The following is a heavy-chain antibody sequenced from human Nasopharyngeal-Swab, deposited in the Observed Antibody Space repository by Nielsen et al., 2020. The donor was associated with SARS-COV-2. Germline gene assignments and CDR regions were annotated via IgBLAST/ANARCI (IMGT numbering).Heavy chain of an antibody. Sequence: GGSLRLSCSASGFTFSIYAMHWVRQAPGKGLEYVSTINDYENRLYYADSVKGRFAISRDNSKNTLYLQMSSLRAEDTAVYWCVKDLRGKYAFDIWGQGTMVAVSS. CDR1: GFTFSIYA. J-gene: IGHJ3*02. D-gene: IGHD3-16*01. CDR3: VKDLRGKYAFDI. CDR2: INDYENRL. V-gene: IGHV3-64D*06.